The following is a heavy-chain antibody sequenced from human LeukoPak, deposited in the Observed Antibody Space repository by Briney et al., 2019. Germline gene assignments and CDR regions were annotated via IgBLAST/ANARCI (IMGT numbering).Heavy chain of an antibody. V-gene: IGHV4-59*01. J-gene: IGHJ3*02. CDR1: GGSISSYY. Sequence: SETLSLTCTVSGGSISSYYWSWIRQPPGKGLEWTGYIYYSGSTNYNPSLKSRVTISVDTSKNQFSLELSSVTAADTAVYYCARARLRYFDWSDKDDAFDIWGQGTMVTVSS. D-gene: IGHD3-9*01. CDR3: ARARLRYFDWSDKDDAFDI. CDR2: IYYSGST.